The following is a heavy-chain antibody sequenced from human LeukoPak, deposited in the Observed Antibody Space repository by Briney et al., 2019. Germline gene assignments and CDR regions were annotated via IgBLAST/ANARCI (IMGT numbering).Heavy chain of an antibody. CDR3: AADRVTTGAQKPTPFDP. Sequence: GGSLRLSCAASGFTFSSYAMSWVRQAPGKGLEWVSAISGSGGSTYYADSVKGRFTISRDNSKNTLYLQMNSLRAEDTAVYYCAADRVTTGAQKPTPFDPWGQGTLVTVSS. J-gene: IGHJ5*02. D-gene: IGHD4-17*01. CDR1: GFTFSSYA. V-gene: IGHV3-23*01. CDR2: ISGSGGST.